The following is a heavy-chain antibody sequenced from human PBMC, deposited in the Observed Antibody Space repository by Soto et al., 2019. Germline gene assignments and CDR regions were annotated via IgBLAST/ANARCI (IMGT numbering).Heavy chain of an antibody. D-gene: IGHD4-17*01. J-gene: IGHJ4*02. CDR2: IPYAGTKK. V-gene: IGHV3-30*18. CDR3: AKDLSVIATVNYFDS. Sequence: QVQLVESGGGVVQPGRSLRLSCTASGFTFSDYGMHWVRQAPGKGLEWVAVIPYAGTKKYYADSVKGRFTISRDNSKNTLYLQMNSLRAEDTAVYYCAKDLSVIATVNYFDSWGQGTLVTVSS. CDR1: GFTFSDYG.